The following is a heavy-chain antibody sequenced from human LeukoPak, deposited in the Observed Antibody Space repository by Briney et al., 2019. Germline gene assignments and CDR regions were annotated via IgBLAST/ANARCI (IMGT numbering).Heavy chain of an antibody. D-gene: IGHD3-10*01. CDR2: ISGSGGST. V-gene: IGHV3-23*01. CDR1: GFTFSSYD. Sequence: GGSLRLSCGASGFTFSSYDMSWVRQAPGKGLEGVSAISGSGGSTYYGDSVKGRFTISRDNSKNTLYLQMNSLRAEDTAVYYCAKDFNVLLWFGEPRLYGMDVWGKGTTVTVSS. CDR3: AKDFNVLLWFGEPRLYGMDV. J-gene: IGHJ6*04.